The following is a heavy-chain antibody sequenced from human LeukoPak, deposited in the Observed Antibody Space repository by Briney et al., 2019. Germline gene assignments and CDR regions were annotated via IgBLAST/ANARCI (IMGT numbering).Heavy chain of an antibody. Sequence: GGSLRLSCAASGLTFSSYGMHWVRPAPGKGLEWVAVISYDGSNKYYADSVKGRFTIFRDNSKNMLYLQMNSLRAEDTAVYYCAKDLYTSRYACCFDYWGQGTLVTVSS. CDR1: GLTFSSYG. CDR2: ISYDGSNK. CDR3: AKDLYTSRYACCFDY. V-gene: IGHV3-30*18. J-gene: IGHJ4*02. D-gene: IGHD6-13*01.